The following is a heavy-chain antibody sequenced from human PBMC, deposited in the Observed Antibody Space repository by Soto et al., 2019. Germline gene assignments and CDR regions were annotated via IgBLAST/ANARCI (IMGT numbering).Heavy chain of an antibody. Sequence: QVQLVQSGAEVKKPGSSVKVSCKASGGTFSSYAISWVRQAPGQGLEWMGGIIPIFGTANYAQKFQGRVTITEDESTSTAYMELSSLRSEDTAVYYCASSPCSGGSCYLGYPGGVANYFDYWGQGTLVTVSS. CDR3: ASSPCSGGSCYLGYPGGVANYFDY. CDR2: IIPIFGTA. D-gene: IGHD2-15*01. V-gene: IGHV1-69*01. CDR1: GGTFSSYA. J-gene: IGHJ4*02.